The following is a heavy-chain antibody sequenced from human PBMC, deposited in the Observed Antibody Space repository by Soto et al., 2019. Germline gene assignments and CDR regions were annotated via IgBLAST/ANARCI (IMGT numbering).Heavy chain of an antibody. CDR1: GGSVSSGSYY. D-gene: IGHD5-18*01. J-gene: IGHJ4*01. Sequence: QVQLQESGPGLVKPSETLSLTCTVSGGSVSSGSYYWIWILQPPGKVLEWIGYISYSGSTNYNPSPNSRVTISVDTSKNQFSLKLSSVTAAHKAVYYCARDTAMVLDYWVHGTLVTVSS. CDR2: ISYSGST. CDR3: ARDTAMVLDY. V-gene: IGHV4-61*01.